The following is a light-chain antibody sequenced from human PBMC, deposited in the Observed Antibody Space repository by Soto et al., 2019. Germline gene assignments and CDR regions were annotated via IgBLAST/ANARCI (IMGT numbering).Light chain of an antibody. CDR2: DAS. CDR1: QSVSSY. Sequence: IGLSQSPATLSFSPGERATLSCRASQSVSSYLAWYQQKPGQAPRLLIYDASNRATGIPARFSGSGSGTDFTLTISSLQPEDVAAYYCQKYNSAPLTFGGGTKVDI. J-gene: IGKJ4*01. V-gene: IGKV3-11*01. CDR3: QKYNSAPLT.